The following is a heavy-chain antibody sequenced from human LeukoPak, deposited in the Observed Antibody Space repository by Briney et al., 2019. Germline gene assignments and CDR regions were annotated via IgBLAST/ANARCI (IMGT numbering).Heavy chain of an antibody. CDR3: ARTAGGHLINYYYYYTDV. J-gene: IGHJ6*03. D-gene: IGHD2-8*01. CDR1: GGSFSGYY. CDR2: IYTSGST. Sequence: PSETLSLTCAVYGGSFSGYYWSWIRQPAGKGLEWIGRIYTSGSTNYNPSLKSRVTMSVDTSKNQFSLKLSSVTAADTAVYYCARTAGGHLINYYYYYTDVWGKGTTVTISS. V-gene: IGHV4-59*10.